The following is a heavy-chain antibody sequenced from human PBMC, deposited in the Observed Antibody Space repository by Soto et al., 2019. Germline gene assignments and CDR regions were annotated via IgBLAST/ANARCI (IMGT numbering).Heavy chain of an antibody. CDR2: IYYSGST. CDR3: ARDDTVAGPDY. D-gene: IGHD6-19*01. J-gene: IGHJ4*02. CDR1: GGSVSSGSYY. Sequence: QVQLQESGPGLVKPSETLSLTCTVSGGSVSSGSYYWSWIRQPLGKGLEWIGYIYYSGSTNYNPSLKSRVTISVDTSKNQFSLKLSSVTAADTAVYYCARDDTVAGPDYWGQGTLVTVSS. V-gene: IGHV4-61*01.